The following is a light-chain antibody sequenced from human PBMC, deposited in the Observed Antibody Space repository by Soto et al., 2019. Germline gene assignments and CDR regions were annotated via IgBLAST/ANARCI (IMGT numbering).Light chain of an antibody. J-gene: IGLJ3*02. V-gene: IGLV1-40*01. Sequence: QSVLTHPPSVSGAPGQRVTIYCTGSSSNIGAGYDVHWYQQLPGTAPKLLIYGNSNRPSGVPDRFSGSKSGTSASLAITGLQAEDEADYYCQSYDSSLSVWVFGGGTKLTVL. CDR3: QSYDSSLSVWV. CDR2: GNS. CDR1: SSNIGAGYD.